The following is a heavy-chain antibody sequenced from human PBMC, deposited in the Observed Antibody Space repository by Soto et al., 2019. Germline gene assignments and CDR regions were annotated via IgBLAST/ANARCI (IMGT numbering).Heavy chain of an antibody. Sequence: EVQLVESGGGLVQPGGSLRLSFAASGFTFSSYTMNWVRQAPGKGLEWVSYISSSSSTIYYPDSVKDRFTISGDNAKNSLYQQMNSMGAEDKAVYYCAREEGEYSGRWEYYYYYNMDVWGKGTTVTVS. V-gene: IGHV3-48*01. J-gene: IGHJ6*03. CDR2: ISSSSSTI. CDR3: AREEGEYSGRWEYYYYYNMDV. D-gene: IGHD6-13*01. CDR1: GFTFSSYT.